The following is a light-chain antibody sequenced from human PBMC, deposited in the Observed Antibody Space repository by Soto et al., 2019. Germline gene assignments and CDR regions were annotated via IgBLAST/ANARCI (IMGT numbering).Light chain of an antibody. CDR1: QSVSSN. J-gene: IGKJ5*01. CDR2: GAS. CDR3: QQYYTWPLT. V-gene: IGKV3-15*01. Sequence: EILMTQAPAPLSVSPGERSTLSCRASQSVSSNLAWYQQKPGQAPRLLIYGASSRATGIPVRFSGSGSGTEFTLTISSLQSEDFAVYYCQQYYTWPLTFGQGTRLEI.